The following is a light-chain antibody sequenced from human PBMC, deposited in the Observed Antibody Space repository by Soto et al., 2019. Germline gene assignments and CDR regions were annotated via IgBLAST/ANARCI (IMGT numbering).Light chain of an antibody. CDR2: FAS. V-gene: IGKV1-27*01. CDR3: QKYDYAPLT. Sequence: IPMTQSPSSLSASVGDTVTITCRASQGIGSYLAWYQQKPGRAPKLLIYFASTLQSGVPSRFSGSGSGTDFTLTIFSLQPEDVATYYCQKYDYAPLTFGGGTKVEMK. J-gene: IGKJ4*01. CDR1: QGIGSY.